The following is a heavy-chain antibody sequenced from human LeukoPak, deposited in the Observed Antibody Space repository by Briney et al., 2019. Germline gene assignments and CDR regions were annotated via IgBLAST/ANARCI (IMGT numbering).Heavy chain of an antibody. CDR2: INPSGGST. D-gene: IGHD3-10*01. V-gene: IGHV1-46*01. Sequence: ASVKVSCKASGYTFISYYMHWVRQAPGHGLEWMGIINPSGGSTSYAQKFQGRVTMTRDTSTSTVYMELSSLRSEDTAVYYCARDHEYYYGSGSYYPGGCDYWGQGTLVTVSS. CDR3: ARDHEYYYGSGSYYPGGCDY. CDR1: GYTFISYY. J-gene: IGHJ4*02.